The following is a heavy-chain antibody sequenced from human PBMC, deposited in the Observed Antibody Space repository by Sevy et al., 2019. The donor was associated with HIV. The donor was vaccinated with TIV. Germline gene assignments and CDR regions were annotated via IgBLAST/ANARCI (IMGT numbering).Heavy chain of an antibody. CDR3: ASTYCGGDCYLFY. J-gene: IGHJ4*02. V-gene: IGHV1-8*01. D-gene: IGHD2-21*02. Sequence: ASVKVSCKASGYTFTSYDINWVRQATGQGLEWMGWMNPNSGNTGYAQKFQGRVTMTRNTSISTAYMELSSLGSEETAVYYCASTYCGGDCYLFYWGQGTLVTVSS. CDR1: GYTFTSYD. CDR2: MNPNSGNT.